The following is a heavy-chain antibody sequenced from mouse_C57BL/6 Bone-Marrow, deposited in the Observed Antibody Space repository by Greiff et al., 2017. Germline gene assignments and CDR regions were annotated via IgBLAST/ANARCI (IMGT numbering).Heavy chain of an antibody. V-gene: IGHV1-81*01. CDR2: IYPRSGNT. CDR3: ARGREPRYFDV. CDR1: GYTFTSYG. J-gene: IGHJ1*03. Sequence: LVESGAELARPGASVKLSCKASGYTFTSYGISWVKQRTGQGLEWIGEIYPRSGNTYYNEKFKGKATLTADKSSSTAYMELRSLTSEDSAVYFCARGREPRYFDVWGTGTTVTVSS.